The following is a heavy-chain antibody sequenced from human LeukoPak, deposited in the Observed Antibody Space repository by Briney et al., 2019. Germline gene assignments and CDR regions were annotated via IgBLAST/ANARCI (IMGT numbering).Heavy chain of an antibody. CDR1: GYSISSGYY. D-gene: IGHD2-21*02. J-gene: IGHJ5*02. CDR2: IYHSGST. CDR3: ARVRVVVTATNNWFDP. V-gene: IGHV4-38-2*02. Sequence: SETLSLTCTVSGYSISSGYYWGWIRQPPGKGLEWIGSIYHSGSTYYNPSLKSRVTISVDTSKNQFPLKLSSVTAADTAVYYCARVRVVVTATNNWFDPWGQGTLVTVSS.